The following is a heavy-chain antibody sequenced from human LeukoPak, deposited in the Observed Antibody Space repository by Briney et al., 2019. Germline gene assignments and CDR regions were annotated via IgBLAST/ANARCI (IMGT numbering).Heavy chain of an antibody. D-gene: IGHD1-26*01. CDR2: IYTSGST. Sequence: SETLSLTCTVSGGSISSNSYYWSWIRQPAGKGLEWIGRIYTSGSTYYNPSLKSRVTISVDTSKNQFSLKLSSVTAADTAVYYCARELGSYEDYWGQGTLVTVSS. V-gene: IGHV4-61*02. CDR3: ARELGSYEDY. CDR1: GGSISSNSYY. J-gene: IGHJ4*02.